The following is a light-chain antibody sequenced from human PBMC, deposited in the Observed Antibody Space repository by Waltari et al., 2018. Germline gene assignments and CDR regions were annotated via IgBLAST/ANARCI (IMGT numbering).Light chain of an antibody. J-gene: IGLJ1*01. V-gene: IGLV2-23*01. CDR3: CTYAGSRSYV. CDR2: EGT. Sequence: QSALTQPASVSGSPRQSITIPCTGTLSDIGPSTFDSWYQQHPGKVPKLIIYEGTKRPSGVSTRFSGSKSGNTASLTISGLQAEDEADYYCCTYAGSRSYVFGTGTKVTVL. CDR1: LSDIGPSTF.